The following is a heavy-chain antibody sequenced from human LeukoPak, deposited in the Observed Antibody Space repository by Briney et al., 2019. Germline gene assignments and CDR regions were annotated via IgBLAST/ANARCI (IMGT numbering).Heavy chain of an antibody. CDR1: GYTFTSYA. D-gene: IGHD6-13*01. CDR3: ARDRPGYSSSWYRYFDY. V-gene: IGHV1-3*01. Sequence: ASVKVSCKASGYTFTSYAMHWVRQAPGQRLEWMGWINAGNGNTKYSQKFQGRVTITRDTSASTAYMELSSLRSEDTAVYYCARDRPGYSSSWYRYFDYWGQGTLVTVSS. J-gene: IGHJ4*02. CDR2: INAGNGNT.